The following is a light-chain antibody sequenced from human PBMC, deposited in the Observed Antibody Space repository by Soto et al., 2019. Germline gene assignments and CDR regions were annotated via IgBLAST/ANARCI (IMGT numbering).Light chain of an antibody. J-gene: IGLJ2*01. CDR1: SSDVGGYNY. CDR3: TSYADSSPVV. CDR2: AVT. Sequence: QSALTQPASVSGSPGQSIAISCTGTSSDVGGYNYVSWYQQHPGKAPKLVIYAVTNRPSGVSDRFSGSKSGNTASLTISGRQAEDEADYYCTSYADSSPVVFGGGTKLTVL. V-gene: IGLV2-14*01.